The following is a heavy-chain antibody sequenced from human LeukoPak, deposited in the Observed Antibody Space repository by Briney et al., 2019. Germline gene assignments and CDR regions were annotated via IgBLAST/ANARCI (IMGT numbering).Heavy chain of an antibody. J-gene: IGHJ3*02. V-gene: IGHV1-2*02. CDR2: INPNSGGT. D-gene: IGHD3-22*01. CDR3: ARGMDSSGYFHDAFDI. Sequence: ASVKVSCKASGYTFTGYYMHWVRQAPGQGLEWMGWINPNSGGTNYAQKFQGRVTMTRDTSISTAYMELSRLRSDDTAVYYCARGMDSSGYFHDAFDIWGQGTMVTVSS. CDR1: GYTFTGYY.